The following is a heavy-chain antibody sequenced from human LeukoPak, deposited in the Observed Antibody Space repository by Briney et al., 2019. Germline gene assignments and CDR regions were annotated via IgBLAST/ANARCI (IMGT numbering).Heavy chain of an antibody. V-gene: IGHV3-33*06. CDR1: GFTFSRYG. Sequence: GTSLRLSCAASGFTFSRYGMHWVRQAPGKGLEWVAVIWSDGNNKEHGDSVKGRFTISRDNSKNTLYLQMNSLKTEDTAVYYCTKATPDSTGWIDYWGQGTLVTVSS. CDR2: IWSDGNNK. D-gene: IGHD6-19*01. J-gene: IGHJ4*02. CDR3: TKATPDSTGWIDY.